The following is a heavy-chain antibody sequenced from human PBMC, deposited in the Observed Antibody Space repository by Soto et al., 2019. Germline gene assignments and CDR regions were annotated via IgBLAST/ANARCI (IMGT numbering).Heavy chain of an antibody. CDR2: IGSTGVK. J-gene: IGHJ4*02. V-gene: IGHV3-30*01. CDR3: AREVVTTKWYFDN. D-gene: IGHD1-1*01. Sequence: GGSLRLSCPTSGFAFSSFSMHWFRQAPGKRLEWVAVIGSTGVKAYADSVKGRFTVSRDNSQGTLYLQMDSLRPDDTAVYYCAREVVTTKWYFDNWGQGILVTVSS. CDR1: GFAFSSFS.